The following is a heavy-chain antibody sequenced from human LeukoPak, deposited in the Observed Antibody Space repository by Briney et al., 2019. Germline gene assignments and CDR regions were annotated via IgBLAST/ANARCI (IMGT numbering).Heavy chain of an antibody. CDR3: TTIRPGTGWFDP. V-gene: IGHV3-15*01. D-gene: IGHD6-13*01. CDR2: IKSKTDGGTT. J-gene: IGHJ5*02. CDR1: GFIFSSYS. Sequence: GGSLRLSCAASGFIFSSYSLNWVRQAPGKGLEWVGRIKSKTDGGTTDYAAPVKGRFTISRDDSKNTLYLQMNSLKTEDTAVYYCTTIRPGTGWFDPWGQGTLVTVSS.